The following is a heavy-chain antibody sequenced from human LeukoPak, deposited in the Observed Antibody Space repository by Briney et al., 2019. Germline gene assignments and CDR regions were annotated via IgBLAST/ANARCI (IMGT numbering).Heavy chain of an antibody. CDR3: ARAPTVTTPIDY. J-gene: IGHJ4*02. CDR2: ISSSSSYI. V-gene: IGHV3-21*01. Sequence: PGGSLRLSCAASGFTFSSYSMNWVRQAPGKGLEWVSSISSSSSYIYYADSVKGRFTISRDNAKNSLYLQMNSLRAEDTAVYYCARAPTVTTPIDYWGQGTLVTVSS. D-gene: IGHD4-11*01. CDR1: GFTFSSYS.